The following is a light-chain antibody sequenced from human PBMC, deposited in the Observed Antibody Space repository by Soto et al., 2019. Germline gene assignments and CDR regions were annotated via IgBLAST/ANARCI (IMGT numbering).Light chain of an antibody. CDR1: RSIATN. CDR3: QQYHKWPPIT. J-gene: IGKJ5*01. Sequence: EIVMTQSPATLSVSPGERATLSCRASRSIATNLAWYQQRPGQAPRLLIYGISIRATGIPARFRGGGSGTEFTLTISSLQSEDSAVYYCQQYHKWPPITFGQGTRLEIK. V-gene: IGKV3-15*01. CDR2: GIS.